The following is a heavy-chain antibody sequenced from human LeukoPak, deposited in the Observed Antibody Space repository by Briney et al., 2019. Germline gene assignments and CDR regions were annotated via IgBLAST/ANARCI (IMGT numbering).Heavy chain of an antibody. D-gene: IGHD1-14*01. CDR3: AKAVMETHHAVDY. Sequence: RGSLRLSCAAPGFTFSNYAMSWVRQAPGKGLEWVSAISGSGVSTYSADSVKGRFTISRDNSKNTVHLQMNSLRAEDTAVYYCAKAVMETHHAVDYWSQGTLVTVSS. CDR2: ISGSGVST. V-gene: IGHV3-23*01. J-gene: IGHJ4*02. CDR1: GFTFSNYA.